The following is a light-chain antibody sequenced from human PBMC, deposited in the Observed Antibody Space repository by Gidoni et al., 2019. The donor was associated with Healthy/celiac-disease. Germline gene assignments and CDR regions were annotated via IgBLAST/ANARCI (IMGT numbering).Light chain of an antibody. J-gene: IGKJ1*01. V-gene: IGKV1-9*01. CDR1: QGISSY. CDR3: QQLNSYPRT. Sequence: DIQLTQSPSFLSASVGDRVTITCRASQGISSYLAWYQQKPGKAPKLLIYAASTWQSGVPSRCSGSGSGTEFTLTISSLQPEDFATYYCQQLNSYPRTFGQGTKVEIK. CDR2: AAS.